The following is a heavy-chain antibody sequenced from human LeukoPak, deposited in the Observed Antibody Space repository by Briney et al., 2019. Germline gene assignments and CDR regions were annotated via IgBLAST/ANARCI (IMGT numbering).Heavy chain of an antibody. Sequence: ASVKVSCKASAYTFTSYYMHLVRQAPGQGLEWMGIINPSGGSTSYAQKFQGRVTMTRDTSTSTVYMELSSLRSEDTAVYYCARPRYSSRAFDYWGQGTLVTVSS. V-gene: IGHV1-46*01. J-gene: IGHJ4*02. D-gene: IGHD6-13*01. CDR1: AYTFTSYY. CDR3: ARPRYSSRAFDY. CDR2: INPSGGST.